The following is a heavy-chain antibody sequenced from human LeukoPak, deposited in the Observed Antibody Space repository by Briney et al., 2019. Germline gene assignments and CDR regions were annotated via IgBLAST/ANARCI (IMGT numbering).Heavy chain of an antibody. J-gene: IGHJ4*02. CDR1: GGSISSYY. V-gene: IGHV4-59*01. Sequence: SETLSLTCTVSGGSISSYYWSWIRQPPGKGLEWIGYIYYSGSTNCNPSLKSRVTISVDTSKNQFSLKLSSVTAADTAVYYCARGAGLLSYFDYWGQGTLVTVSS. CDR2: IYYSGST. D-gene: IGHD3-10*01. CDR3: ARGAGLLSYFDY.